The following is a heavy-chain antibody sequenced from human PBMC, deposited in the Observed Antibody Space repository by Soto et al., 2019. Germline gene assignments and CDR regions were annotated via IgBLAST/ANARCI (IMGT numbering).Heavy chain of an antibody. Sequence: QVQLVESGGGVVQPGRSLRLSCAASGFTFSSYGMHWVRQAPGKGLEWVAVISYDGSNKYYADSVKGRFTISRDNSKNTLYLQMNSLIAEDPAVYYCANFRGGEDYWGHVTLVTVSS. J-gene: IGHJ4*01. V-gene: IGHV3-30*18. CDR3: ANFRGGEDY. CDR1: GFTFSSYG. CDR2: ISYDGSNK.